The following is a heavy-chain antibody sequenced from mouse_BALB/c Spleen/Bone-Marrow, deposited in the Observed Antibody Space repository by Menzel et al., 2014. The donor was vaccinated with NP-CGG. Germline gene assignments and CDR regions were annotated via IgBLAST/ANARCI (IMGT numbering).Heavy chain of an antibody. V-gene: IGHV1-54*03. Sequence: VKLMESGAELVRPGTSVKVSCKASGYAFTNYLIEWVKQRPGQGLEWIGVINPGSGATNYNENLKGKATLTADKSSSTPYMQLSSLTSDDSAVYFCARRLTGTLYFDYWGQGTTLTVSS. J-gene: IGHJ2*01. CDR2: INPGSGAT. D-gene: IGHD4-1*01. CDR1: GYAFTNYL. CDR3: ARRLTGTLYFDY.